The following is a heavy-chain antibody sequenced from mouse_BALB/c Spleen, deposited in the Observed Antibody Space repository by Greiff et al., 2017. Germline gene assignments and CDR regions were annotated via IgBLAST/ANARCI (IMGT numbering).Heavy chain of an antibody. D-gene: IGHD2-4*01. V-gene: IGHV3-2*02. J-gene: IGHJ3*01. CDR3: ARDYDRFAY. Sequence: EVKLMESGPGLVKPSQSLSLTCTVTGYSITSDYAWNWIRQFPGNKLEWMGYISYSGSTSYNPSLKSRISITRDTSKNQFFLQLNSVTTEDTATYYCARDYDRFAYWGQGTLVTVSA. CDR2: ISYSGST. CDR1: GYSITSDYA.